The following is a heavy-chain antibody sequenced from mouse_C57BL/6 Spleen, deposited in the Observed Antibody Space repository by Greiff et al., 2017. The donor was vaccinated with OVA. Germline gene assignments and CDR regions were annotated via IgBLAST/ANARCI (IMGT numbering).Heavy chain of an antibody. CDR3: ARSGGNYEHFDG. D-gene: IGHD2-1*01. J-gene: IGHJ1*03. Sequence: VQLQQPGAELVRPGSSVKLSCKASGYTFTSYWMHWVKQRPIQGLEWIGNIDPSDSETHYNQKFKDKATLTVDKSSSTAYMQLSSLTSEDSAVYYCARSGGNYEHFDGWGTGTTVTVSS. CDR2: IDPSDSET. CDR1: GYTFTSYW. V-gene: IGHV1-52*01.